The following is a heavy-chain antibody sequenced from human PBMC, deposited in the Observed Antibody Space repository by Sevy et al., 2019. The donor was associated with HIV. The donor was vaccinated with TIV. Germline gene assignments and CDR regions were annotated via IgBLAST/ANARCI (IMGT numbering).Heavy chain of an antibody. D-gene: IGHD1-26*01. CDR1: AYTFSSYG. V-gene: IGHV1-18*01. Sequence: ASVKVSCKASAYTFSSYGISWVRQATGQGLEWMGWISGYNSNRKYAQKFQDRVTMTTDTSTSTAYMELRSLRSDDTAVYYCARCLGGLRPWEYNWFDPWGQGTLVTVSP. J-gene: IGHJ5*02. CDR2: ISGYNSNR. CDR3: ARCLGGLRPWEYNWFDP.